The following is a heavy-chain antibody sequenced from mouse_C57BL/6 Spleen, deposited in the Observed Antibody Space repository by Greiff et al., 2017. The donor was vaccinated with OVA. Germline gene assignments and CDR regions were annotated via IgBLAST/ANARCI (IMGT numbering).Heavy chain of an antibody. CDR2: INPSNGGT. CDR1: GYTFTSYW. CDR3: AYYGSRTGYFDV. D-gene: IGHD1-1*01. V-gene: IGHV1-53*01. Sequence: VKLQQPGPELVKPGASVKLSCKASGYTFTSYWMHWVKQRPGPGLEWIGNINPSNGGTNYNEKFKSKATLTVDKSSSTAYMQLSSLTSEDSAVYYCAYYGSRTGYFDVWGTGTTVTVSS. J-gene: IGHJ1*03.